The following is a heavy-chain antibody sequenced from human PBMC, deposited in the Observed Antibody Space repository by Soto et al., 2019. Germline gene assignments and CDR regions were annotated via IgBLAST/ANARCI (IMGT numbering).Heavy chain of an antibody. CDR2: ISGSGXST. Sequence: XVQLLESGGGLVQPGGSLRLSCAASGFTFSSYAMSWVRQAPGXXXXXVSAISGSGXSTYYADSXKGXXXXXRXNSXXXXXXXXXXXXXXXXXXXXXXXXXXXXXXXXYXDYWGQGTLVTVSS. J-gene: IGHJ4*02. CDR1: GFTFSSYA. V-gene: IGHV3-23*01. CDR3: XXXXXXXXXXXYXDY.